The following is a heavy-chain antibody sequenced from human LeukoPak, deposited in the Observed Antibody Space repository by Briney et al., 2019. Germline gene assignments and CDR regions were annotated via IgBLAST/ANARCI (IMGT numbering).Heavy chain of an antibody. CDR2: IYYSGST. CDR3: ARSFRPRRRQLGDYYYYMDV. D-gene: IGHD6-6*01. J-gene: IGHJ6*03. V-gene: IGHV4-59*01. Sequence: PSETLSLTCTVSGGSISSYYWSWIRQPPGKGLEWIGYIYYSGSTNYNPSLKSRVTISVDTSKNQFSLKLSSVTAADTAVYYWARSFRPRRRQLGDYYYYMDVWGKGTAVTVSS. CDR1: GGSISSYY.